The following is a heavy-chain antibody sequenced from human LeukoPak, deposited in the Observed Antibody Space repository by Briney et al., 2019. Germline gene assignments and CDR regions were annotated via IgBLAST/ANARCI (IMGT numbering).Heavy chain of an antibody. CDR3: ARSGIAVAGIRLDY. CDR2: IIPIFGTA. Sequence: ASVKVSCKASGGTFSSYAISWVRQAPGQGLEWMGGIIPIFGTANYAQKFRGRVTITADESTSTAYMELSSLRSEDTAVYYCARSGIAVAGIRLDYWGQGTLVTVSS. V-gene: IGHV1-69*13. D-gene: IGHD6-19*01. J-gene: IGHJ4*02. CDR1: GGTFSSYA.